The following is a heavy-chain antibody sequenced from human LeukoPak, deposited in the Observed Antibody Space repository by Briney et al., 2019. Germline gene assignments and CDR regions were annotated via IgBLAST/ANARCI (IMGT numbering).Heavy chain of an antibody. V-gene: IGHV3-23*01. D-gene: IGHD2-2*01. CDR3: AKLNLRIMPVAIEY. J-gene: IGHJ4*02. CDR1: GLTFSSPA. Sequence: GESLRLSCAASGLTFSSPAMSWVRQAPGKGLEWVSGISGSGGNTYYADPVKGRFTISRDNSKNTLYLQMNSLRAEDTAVYYCAKLNLRIMPVAIEYWGQGTLVTVSS. CDR2: ISGSGGNT.